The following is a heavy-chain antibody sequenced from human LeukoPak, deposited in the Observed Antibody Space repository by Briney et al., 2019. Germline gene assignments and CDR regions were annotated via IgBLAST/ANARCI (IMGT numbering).Heavy chain of an antibody. CDR2: IYYSGST. CDR1: GGSISSSSYY. CDR3: ARGLHLVRGVIAFDY. D-gene: IGHD3-10*01. J-gene: IGHJ4*02. Sequence: SETLSLTCTVSGGSISSSSYYWGWIRQPPGKGLEWIGSIYYSGSTYYNPSLKSRVTISVDTSKNQFSLKLSSVTAADTAVYYCARGLHLVRGVIAFDYWGQGTLVTVSS. V-gene: IGHV4-39*07.